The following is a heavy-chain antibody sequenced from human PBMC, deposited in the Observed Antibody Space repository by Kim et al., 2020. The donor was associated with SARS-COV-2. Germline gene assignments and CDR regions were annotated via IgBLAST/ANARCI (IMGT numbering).Heavy chain of an antibody. CDR1: GFTFSSYS. CDR2: INSDGSTT. D-gene: IGHD2-2*01. J-gene: IGHJ4*02. Sequence: GGSLRLSCAASGFTFSSYSMHWVRQAPGKGLVWVSRINSDGSTTNYADSVKGRFSISRDNAKITLYLQMNSLRADDTAVYHCAREGTSSNCCHYWGQGTLVTVSS. V-gene: IGHV3-74*01. CDR3: AREGTSSNCCHY.